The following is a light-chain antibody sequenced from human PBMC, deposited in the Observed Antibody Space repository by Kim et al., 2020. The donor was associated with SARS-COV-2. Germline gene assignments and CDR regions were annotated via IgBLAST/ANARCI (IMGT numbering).Light chain of an antibody. J-gene: IGKJ1*01. CDR1: RGIHNY. CDR3: QKYNTAPWT. CDR2: AAS. Sequence: ASVGDRVTITCRASRGIHNYLSWYHQKPGKVPKLLIYAASTFHSGVPSRFSGSGSGTDVTLIISSLQPEDVATYYCQKYNTAPWTFGQGTKVDIK. V-gene: IGKV1-27*01.